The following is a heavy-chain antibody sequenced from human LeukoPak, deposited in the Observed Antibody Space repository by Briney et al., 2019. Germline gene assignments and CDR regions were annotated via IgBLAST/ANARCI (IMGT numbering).Heavy chain of an antibody. CDR3: VREMHGEAFDM. CDR1: GFTFSSYT. Sequence: GGSLRLSCAASGFTFSSYTMNWVRQAPGKGLEWVSSIGISSSHVFYADSLKGRFTISRDNAKNSLYLQMNSLRAEDTALYYCVREMHGEAFDMWGQGTMVTVSS. J-gene: IGHJ3*02. CDR2: IGISSSHV. V-gene: IGHV3-21*01.